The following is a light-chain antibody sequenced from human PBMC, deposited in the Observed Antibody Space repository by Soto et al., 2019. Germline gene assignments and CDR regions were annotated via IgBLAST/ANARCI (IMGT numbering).Light chain of an antibody. CDR3: KPSHNWPRT. J-gene: IGKJ1*01. Sequence: EMRVTQCPASLSSFTVARVTLSCRASQSVSSNLAWYQQKPGQAHRLLIYGASTRAAGIPARFSGSGSGTEFTLTLTSLQSEEFAVYYCKPSHNWPRTFGQGTKV. CDR2: GAS. V-gene: IGKV3-15*01. CDR1: QSVSSN.